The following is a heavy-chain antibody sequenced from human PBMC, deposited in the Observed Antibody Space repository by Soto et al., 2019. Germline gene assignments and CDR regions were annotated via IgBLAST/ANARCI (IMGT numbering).Heavy chain of an antibody. V-gene: IGHV4-34*01. D-gene: IGHD3-10*01. CDR2: ISHSGSA. Sequence: QVQLQQWGAGLLKPSETLSLTCAVYGGPFSGYYWSWIRQPPGKGLEWIGEISHSGSANYNPSLKSRVTISVVTSKNQFSLKLNSVTAADTAVYYCARGSGYYGSGSRFWFFDLWGRGTLVTVSS. CDR1: GGPFSGYY. CDR3: ARGSGYYGSGSRFWFFDL. J-gene: IGHJ2*01.